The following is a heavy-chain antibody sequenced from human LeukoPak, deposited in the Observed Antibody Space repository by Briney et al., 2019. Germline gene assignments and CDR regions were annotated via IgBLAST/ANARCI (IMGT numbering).Heavy chain of an antibody. Sequence: SETLSLTCAVSGASISSGHWWTWVRQPPGKGLEWIGEIYHSGSTDYNPSLKSRVTMSVDKPKNQFSLKMTSVTAADTAVYYCTRYSTVRSWYFDLWGRGTLVTVSS. V-gene: IGHV4-4*02. J-gene: IGHJ2*01. CDR2: IYHSGST. CDR3: TRYSTVRSWYFDL. D-gene: IGHD2-15*01. CDR1: GASISSGHW.